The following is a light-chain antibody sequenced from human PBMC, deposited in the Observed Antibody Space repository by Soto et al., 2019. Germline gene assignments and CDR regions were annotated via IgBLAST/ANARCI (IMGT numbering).Light chain of an antibody. Sequence: EIMMTQSPDTLSVSPGERATLSCRASQSVSGNLAWYQQNPGQAPRLLIYGASARATGIPARFSGSGSGTDFTLTISSLQAEDFAVYYCQQYSSWPRTFGQGTKVEIK. CDR3: QQYSSWPRT. J-gene: IGKJ1*01. CDR2: GAS. CDR1: QSVSGN. V-gene: IGKV3-15*01.